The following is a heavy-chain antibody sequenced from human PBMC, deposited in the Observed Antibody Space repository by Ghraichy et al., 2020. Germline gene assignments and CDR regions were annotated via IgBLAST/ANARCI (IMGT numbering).Heavy chain of an antibody. Sequence: SETLSLTCAVSGGSVSSGGYSWSWIRQPPGKGLEWLGYIYHSGSTYYNPSLKSRVTMSVDRSKNQLSLKLNSVTAADTAVYFCACSLETAAGTGSFDYWGQGTLVTVSS. D-gene: IGHD5-18*01. V-gene: IGHV4-30-2*01. CDR1: GGSVSSGGYS. CDR2: IYHSGST. CDR3: ACSLETAAGTGSFDY. J-gene: IGHJ4*02.